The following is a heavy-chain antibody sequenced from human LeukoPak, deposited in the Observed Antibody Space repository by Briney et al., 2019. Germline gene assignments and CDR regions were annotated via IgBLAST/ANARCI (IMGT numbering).Heavy chain of an antibody. CDR2: IYHSGST. Sequence: SETLSLTCTVSGYSISSGYYCCWSRQPPRKVREWIGCIYHSGSTYYNQSLKSRVTISVDTSKNQFSLTLSSVTAADTAVYYCARSQYSSSWFHWGQGTLVTVSS. J-gene: IGHJ4*02. V-gene: IGHV4-38-2*02. CDR1: GYSISSGYY. D-gene: IGHD6-13*01. CDR3: ARSQYSSSWFH.